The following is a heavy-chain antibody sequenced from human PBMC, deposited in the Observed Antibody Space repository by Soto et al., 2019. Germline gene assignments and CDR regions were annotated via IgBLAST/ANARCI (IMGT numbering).Heavy chain of an antibody. CDR2: IIPIFGTA. Sequence: QVQLVQSGAEVKKPGSSVKVSCKASGGTFSSYAISWVRQAPGQGLEWMGGIIPIFGTANYAQKFQGRVTITADESTSTAYMELSSLRSEDTAVHYCARDGMVRGVLTHSFDYWGQGTLVTVSS. D-gene: IGHD3-10*01. V-gene: IGHV1-69*01. J-gene: IGHJ4*02. CDR1: GGTFSSYA. CDR3: ARDGMVRGVLTHSFDY.